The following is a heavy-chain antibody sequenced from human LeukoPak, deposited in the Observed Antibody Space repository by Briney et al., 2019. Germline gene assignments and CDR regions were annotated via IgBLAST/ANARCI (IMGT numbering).Heavy chain of an antibody. V-gene: IGHV4-39*01. J-gene: IGHJ4*02. CDR3: ARITLTIDY. CDR2: IYYSGGT. Sequence: PSETLSLTCTVSGGSISSSSYYWGWIRQPPGKGLEWIGSIYYSGGTYYNPSLKSRVTISVDTSKNQFSLKLSSVTTADTAVYYCARITLTIDYWGQGTLVTVSS. CDR1: GGSISSSSYY. D-gene: IGHD3-10*01.